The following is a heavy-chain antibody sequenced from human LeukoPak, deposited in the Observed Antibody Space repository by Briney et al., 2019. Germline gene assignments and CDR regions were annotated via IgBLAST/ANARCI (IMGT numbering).Heavy chain of an antibody. CDR3: ARDLVAVAAGGYYYYYMDV. CDR2: TYYRSKWYN. CDR1: GDSVSSNSAA. Sequence: SQTLSLTCAISGDSVSSNSAAWNWIRQSPSRGLEWLGRTYYRSKWYNDYAVSVKSRITINPDTYKNQFSLQLNSVTPEDTAVYYCARDLVAVAAGGYYYYYMDVWGKATTVTVSS. D-gene: IGHD6-19*01. V-gene: IGHV6-1*01. J-gene: IGHJ6*03.